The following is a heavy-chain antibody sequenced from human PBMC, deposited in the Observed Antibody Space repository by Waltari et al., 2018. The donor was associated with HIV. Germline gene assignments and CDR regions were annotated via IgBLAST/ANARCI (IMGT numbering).Heavy chain of an antibody. D-gene: IGHD3-22*01. CDR3: AKSTYYYDNTDRWFDP. CDR1: GYIFTNFG. V-gene: IGHV1-18*01. CDR2: VSTHNENK. Sequence: VQLLQSGADVKEPGASVRVSCKASGYIFTNFGISWLLQAHGQGVEWMGWVSTHNENKKHAPKLKGRVTMTADTSTNTAYMELRSLISDDSAMYYWAKSTYYYDNTDRWFDPWGQGTLVTVSS. J-gene: IGHJ5*02.